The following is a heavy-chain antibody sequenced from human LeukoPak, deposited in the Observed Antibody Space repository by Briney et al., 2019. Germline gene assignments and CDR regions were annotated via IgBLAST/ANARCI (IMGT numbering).Heavy chain of an antibody. J-gene: IGHJ4*02. D-gene: IGHD4-17*01. CDR2: IRSKTNNYAT. Sequence: GGSLRLSCAASGFTFSGSAMHWVRQASGKGLEWVGRIRSKTNNYATAYAASVKGRITISRDDSKNTAYLQMNSLKTEDTAVYYCTRRSYSSVTRDYWGQGTLVTVSS. CDR3: TRRSYSSVTRDY. CDR1: GFTFSGSA. V-gene: IGHV3-73*01.